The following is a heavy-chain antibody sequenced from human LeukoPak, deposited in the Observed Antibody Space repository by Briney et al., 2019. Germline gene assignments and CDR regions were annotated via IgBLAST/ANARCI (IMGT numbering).Heavy chain of an antibody. CDR2: MYPKSGVA. J-gene: IGHJ4*02. CDR3: ARDPGYLQPAL. D-gene: IGHD2-15*01. Sequence: ASVKVSCKASGYTFTDYWLHWVRQAPGQGLEYMGCMYPKSGVAGYVQKFQGRVTLTSDTSISTAYMELNSLRSDDTAMYYCARDPGYLQPALWGQGTLVTVP. V-gene: IGHV1-2*02. CDR1: GYTFTDYW.